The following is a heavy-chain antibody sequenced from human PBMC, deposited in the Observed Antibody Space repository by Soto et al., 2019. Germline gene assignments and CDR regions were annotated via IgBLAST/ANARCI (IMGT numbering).Heavy chain of an antibody. J-gene: IGHJ4*02. CDR2: INPRGGST. D-gene: IGHD6-6*01. V-gene: IGHV1-46*03. CDR1: GYTFTSYY. Sequence: ASVKVSCKASGYTFTSYYMHWVRQAPGQGLEWMGIINPRGGSTSYAQKFQGRVTMTRDTSTSTVYMEVSSLRSEDTAVYYCASELSSSFPDYWGQGTLVTVSS. CDR3: ASELSSSFPDY.